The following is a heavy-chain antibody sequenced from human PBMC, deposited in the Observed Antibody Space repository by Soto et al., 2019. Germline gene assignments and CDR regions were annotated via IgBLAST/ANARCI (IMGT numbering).Heavy chain of an antibody. Sequence: EVQLVESGGGLVKPGGSPRLSCAASGFTFSDYSMLWVRQAPGKGLEWLAFIGNSNNPTFYADSVRGRFTISRDNPKNSVYLQMNSLREEDTAVYFCAREEGYCNGGPWYRGAFDFWGQGTIVTVSS. CDR3: AREEGYCNGGPWYRGAFDF. CDR1: GFTFSDYS. V-gene: IGHV3-21*02. CDR2: IGNSNNPT. D-gene: IGHD2-15*01. J-gene: IGHJ3*01.